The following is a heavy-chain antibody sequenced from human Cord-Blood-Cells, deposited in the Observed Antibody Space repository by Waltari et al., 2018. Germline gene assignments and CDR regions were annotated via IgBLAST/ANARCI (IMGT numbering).Heavy chain of an antibody. CDR2: IYYSGST. CDR3: ARHDMVRGVLIDY. J-gene: IGHJ4*02. V-gene: IGHV4-39*07. D-gene: IGHD3-10*01. Sequence: QLQLQESGPGLVKPSETLSLTCTVSGGSLSSSSYHWGWIRQPPGKGLEWIGSIYYSGSTYYNPSLKSRVTISVDTSKNQFSLKLSSVTAADTAVYYCARHDMVRGVLIDYWGQGTLVTVSS. CDR1: GGSLSSSSYH.